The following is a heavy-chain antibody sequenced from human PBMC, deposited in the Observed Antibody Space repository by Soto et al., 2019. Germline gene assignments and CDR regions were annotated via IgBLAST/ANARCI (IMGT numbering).Heavy chain of an antibody. CDR2: IDGYSTTT. V-gene: IGHV3-74*01. J-gene: IGHJ4*02. Sequence: EVQLVESGGGLVQPGGSPRLSCTASGFTFNNKWMHWVRQAPGKGLVWVSRIDGYSTTTNYADSVKGRFTISRDNAKNTVFLHVNSLTDEDTAVYYCARGGAMGVDYLGQGTLVTVSS. CDR1: GFTFNNKW. CDR3: ARGGAMGVDY. D-gene: IGHD1-26*01.